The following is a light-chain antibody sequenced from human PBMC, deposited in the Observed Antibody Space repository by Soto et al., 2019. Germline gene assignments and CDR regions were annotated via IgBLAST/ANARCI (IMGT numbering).Light chain of an antibody. Sequence: DIQMTQSPSTLSASVGDRVTITCRASQSISSWLAWYQQKPGKAPKLLIYAASSLQSGVPSRFSGSRSGTEFTLTISSLQPDDFATYYCQQYSSYSKTFGQGTKVDIK. CDR2: AAS. CDR1: QSISSW. J-gene: IGKJ1*01. V-gene: IGKV1-5*01. CDR3: QQYSSYSKT.